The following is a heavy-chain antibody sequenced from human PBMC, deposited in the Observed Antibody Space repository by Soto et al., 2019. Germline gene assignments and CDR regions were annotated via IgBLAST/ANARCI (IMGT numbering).Heavy chain of an antibody. CDR1: GYTFTSYG. D-gene: IGHD2-15*01. V-gene: IGHV1-18*01. CDR2: ISAYNGNT. Sequence: ASVKVSCKASGYTFTSYGISWVRQAPGQGLEWMGWISAYNGNTNYAQKLQGRVTMTTDTSTSAAYMELRSLRSDDTAVYYCARRLFCIGGSCRKRYYYYYMDVWGKGTTVTVSS. J-gene: IGHJ6*03. CDR3: ARRLFCIGGSCRKRYYYYYMDV.